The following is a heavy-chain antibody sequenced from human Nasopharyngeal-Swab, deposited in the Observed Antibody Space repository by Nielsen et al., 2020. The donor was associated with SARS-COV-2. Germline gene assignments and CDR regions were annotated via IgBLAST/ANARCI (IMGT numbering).Heavy chain of an antibody. D-gene: IGHD6-13*01. CDR1: GYTLTELS. V-gene: IGHV1-2*04. CDR2: INPNSGGT. J-gene: IGHJ6*02. CDR3: ARGWVRGMDV. Sequence: ASVMVSCKVSGYTLTELSMHWVRQAPGQGLEWMGWINPNSGGTNYAQKFQGWVTMTRDTSISTAYMELSRLRSDDTAVYYCARGWVRGMDVWGQGTTVTVSS.